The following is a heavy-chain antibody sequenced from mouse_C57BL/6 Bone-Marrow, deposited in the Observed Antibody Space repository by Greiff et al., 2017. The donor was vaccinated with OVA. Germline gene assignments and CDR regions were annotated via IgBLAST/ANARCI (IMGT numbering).Heavy chain of an antibody. J-gene: IGHJ2*01. Sequence: QVQLKESGAELVRPGTSVKVSCKASGYAFTNYLIEWVKQRPGQGLEWIGVINPGSGGTNYNEKFKGKATLTADKSSSTAYMQLSSLTSEDSAVYFCAREPITTVAVYYFDYWGQGTTLTVSS. CDR2: INPGSGGT. CDR3: AREPITTVAVYYFDY. CDR1: GYAFTNYL. V-gene: IGHV1-54*01. D-gene: IGHD1-1*01.